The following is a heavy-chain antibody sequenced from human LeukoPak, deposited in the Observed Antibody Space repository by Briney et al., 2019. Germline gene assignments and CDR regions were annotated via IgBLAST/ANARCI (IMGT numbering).Heavy chain of an antibody. CDR3: AGQFLRVWGYFDY. J-gene: IGHJ4*02. CDR2: INYSGST. CDR1: GGSISSSSYY. V-gene: IGHV4-39*01. Sequence: PSETLSLTCTVSGGSISSSSYYWGWIRQPPGKGLEWIGSINYSGSTYYNPSLKSRVTISVDTSKNQFSLKLSSVTAAGTAVFYWAGQFLRVWGYFDYWGQGTLVTVSS. D-gene: IGHD7-27*01.